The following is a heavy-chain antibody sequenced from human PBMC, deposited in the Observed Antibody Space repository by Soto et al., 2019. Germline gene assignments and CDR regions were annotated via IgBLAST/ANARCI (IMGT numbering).Heavy chain of an antibody. Sequence: QVQLQQWGAGLLKPSETLSLTCAVYCGSFSNYYWSWIRQPPGKGLEWIGEINHSGSTYYNPSLKSRVTIAVDTSKNQFSLKLSSVTAADTAVYYCARAPGDYFDYWGQGTLVTVSS. V-gene: IGHV4-34*01. CDR1: CGSFSNYY. J-gene: IGHJ4*02. CDR3: ARAPGDYFDY. CDR2: INHSGST.